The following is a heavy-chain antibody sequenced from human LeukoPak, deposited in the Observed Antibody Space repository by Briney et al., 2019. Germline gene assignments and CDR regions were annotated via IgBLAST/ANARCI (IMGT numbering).Heavy chain of an antibody. CDR1: GGSISSYY. CDR2: IYYSGST. J-gene: IGHJ6*03. CDR3: ARGGATNYYLHHLDV. Sequence: NPSENLSLTCTVSGGSISSYYWSWIRQPPGKGLEWIEYIYYSGSTNYNPSLKSRVTISVDTSKNQFSLKLSSVTAADTAVYYCARGGATNYYLHHLDVWGKGTTVTVSS. V-gene: IGHV4-59*01. D-gene: IGHD1-26*01.